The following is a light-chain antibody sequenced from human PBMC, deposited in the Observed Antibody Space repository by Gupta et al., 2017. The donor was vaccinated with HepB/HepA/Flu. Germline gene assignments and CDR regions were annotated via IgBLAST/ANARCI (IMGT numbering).Light chain of an antibody. Sequence: EIFIKQSPAPLSVYPGERATLSCRASQGVSSNLAWYQQKPGQAPRPLIYGASTRANGIPTRFSGSGSGTDFTLTISSLQSEDIAAYYCQQYNNWPRTFGQGTKVEVK. CDR3: QQYNNWPRT. CDR2: GAS. J-gene: IGKJ1*01. V-gene: IGKV3-15*01. CDR1: QGVSSN.